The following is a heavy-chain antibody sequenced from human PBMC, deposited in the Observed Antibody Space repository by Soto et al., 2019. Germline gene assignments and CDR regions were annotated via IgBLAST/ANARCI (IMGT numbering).Heavy chain of an antibody. CDR3: AKVVEHSSGWYEY. V-gene: IGHV3-11*01. J-gene: IGHJ4*02. CDR1: GFTFSDHW. CDR2: ISPTADTR. Sequence: QVQLVESGGGLVEPGGSLRLSCAASGFTFSDHWMSWVRQSPGKGLEWVSYISPTADTRYYGDSVKGRFTISRDNGQNSLYLERNSLRAEDTAMYYCAKVVEHSSGWYEYWGLGTLVTVSS. D-gene: IGHD6-19*01.